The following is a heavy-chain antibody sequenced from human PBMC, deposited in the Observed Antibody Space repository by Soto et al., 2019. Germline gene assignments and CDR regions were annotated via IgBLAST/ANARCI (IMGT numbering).Heavy chain of an antibody. CDR1: GFTFTSSA. D-gene: IGHD3-22*01. J-gene: IGHJ3*02. V-gene: IGHV1-58*01. Sequence: QMQLVQSGPEVKKPGTSVKVSCKASGFTFTSSAVQWVRQARGQRLEWIGWIVVGSGNTNYAQKCQERVTITRDMSTSTAYMELSSLRSEDTAVYYCAAMWLSDAFDIWGQGTMVTVSS. CDR2: IVVGSGNT. CDR3: AAMWLSDAFDI.